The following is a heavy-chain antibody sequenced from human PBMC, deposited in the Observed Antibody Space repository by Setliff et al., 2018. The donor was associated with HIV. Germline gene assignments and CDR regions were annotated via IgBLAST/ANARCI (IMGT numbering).Heavy chain of an antibody. CDR1: GYTFTNFA. CDR2: ISAYNDDT. D-gene: IGHD4-17*01. V-gene: IGHV1-18*01. Sequence: ASVKVSCKASGYTFTNFAISWVRQAPGQGLEWMGWISAYNDDTNYAPKFQGRVTMTTDTSTSTAYMELRSLRSDDTAVYYCARDPHDYGDLPRCFDYWGQGALVTVSS. CDR3: ARDPHDYGDLPRCFDY. J-gene: IGHJ4*02.